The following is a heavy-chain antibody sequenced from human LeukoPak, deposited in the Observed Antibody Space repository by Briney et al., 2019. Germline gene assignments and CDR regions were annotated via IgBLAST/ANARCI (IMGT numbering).Heavy chain of an antibody. CDR3: AREDFVCDNFDY. CDR2: ISYNSDSV. V-gene: IGHV3-9*01. J-gene: IGHJ4*02. CDR1: GFTFDDYA. Sequence: GGSLRLSCAASGFTFDDYAMHWVRLTPGKGLEWVSGISYNSDSVGYGESVRGRFTIYRDNAKNSLFLQMNNLRVEDTAVYHCAREDFVCDNFDYWGQGTLVTVS.